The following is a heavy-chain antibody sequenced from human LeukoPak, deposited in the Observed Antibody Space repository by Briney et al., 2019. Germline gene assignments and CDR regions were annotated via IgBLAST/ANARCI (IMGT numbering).Heavy chain of an antibody. CDR2: IYYSGST. D-gene: IGHD3-10*01. V-gene: IGHV4-59*01. Sequence: SETLSLTCTVSGGSISSYYWSWIRQPPGKGLEWIGYIYYSGSTNYNPSLKSRVTISVDTSKNQFSLKLSSVTAADTAVYYCARGYYGSGSYYNSDWFDPWGQETLVTVSS. CDR3: ARGYYGSGSYYNSDWFDP. CDR1: GGSISSYY. J-gene: IGHJ5*02.